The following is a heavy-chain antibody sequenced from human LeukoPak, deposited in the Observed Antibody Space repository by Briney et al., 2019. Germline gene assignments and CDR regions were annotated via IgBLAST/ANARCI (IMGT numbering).Heavy chain of an antibody. CDR3: ARAWNFDY. CDR2: INPSDSGT. J-gene: IGHJ4*02. D-gene: IGHD1-1*01. Sequence: GESLKLSCTGSGYSFTNYWIAWVRQMPGRGLEWMVIINPSDSGTRYSPSFQGQVTISADKSISTAYLQWSSLKASDSAMYYCARAWNFDYWGQGTLVTVSS. CDR1: GYSFTNYW. V-gene: IGHV5-51*01.